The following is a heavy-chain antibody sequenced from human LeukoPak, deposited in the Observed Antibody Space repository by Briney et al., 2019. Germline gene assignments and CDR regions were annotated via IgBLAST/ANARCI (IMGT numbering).Heavy chain of an antibody. CDR2: IYHIGST. CDR3: ARGIYWFDP. Sequence: SETLSLTCTVSGYSISSGYYWGWIRQPPGKGLEWIGSIYHIGSTYYNPSLKSPVTISVDTSKNQFSLKLSSVTAADTAVYYCARGIYWFDPWGQGTLVTVSS. V-gene: IGHV4-38-2*02. CDR1: GYSISSGYY. J-gene: IGHJ5*02.